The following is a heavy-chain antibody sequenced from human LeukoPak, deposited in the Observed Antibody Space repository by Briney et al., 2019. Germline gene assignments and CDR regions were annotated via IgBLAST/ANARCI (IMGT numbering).Heavy chain of an antibody. Sequence: ASVKVSCKASGYTLIGYFLHWVRQAPGQGLEWMGWINPNNGVTNHAQRFHGRVSMTRDTSIYTAYMELSRLTSDDTAIYYCARISGYFIIVPNDYWGQGTLVTVSS. V-gene: IGHV1-2*02. CDR3: ARISGYFIIVPNDY. J-gene: IGHJ4*02. D-gene: IGHD3-22*01. CDR2: INPNNGVT. CDR1: GYTLIGYF.